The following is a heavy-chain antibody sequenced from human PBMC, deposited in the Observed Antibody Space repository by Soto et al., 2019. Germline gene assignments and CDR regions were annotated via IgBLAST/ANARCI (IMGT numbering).Heavy chain of an antibody. CDR1: GGSISSYY. D-gene: IGHD4-17*01. J-gene: IGHJ5*02. CDR2: IYYSGST. V-gene: IGHV4-59*01. CDR3: ARVVDGYYVFDWFDP. Sequence: SETLSLTCTVSGGSISSYYWSWIRQPPGKGLEWIGYIYYSGSTNYNPSLKSRVTISVDTSKNQFSLKLSSVTAADTAVYYCARVVDGYYVFDWFDPWGQGTLVTVSS.